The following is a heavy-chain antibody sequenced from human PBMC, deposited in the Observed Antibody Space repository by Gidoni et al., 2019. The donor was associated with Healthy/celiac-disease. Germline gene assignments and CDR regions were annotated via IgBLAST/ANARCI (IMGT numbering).Heavy chain of an antibody. J-gene: IGHJ4*02. D-gene: IGHD1-26*01. CDR3: ARDLSPPGWELDPLEEYYFDY. V-gene: IGHV3-21*01. CDR1: GFPFSTYS. CDR2: ISSSSSYI. Sequence: EVQLVESGGGLVKPGGSLRLSCAASGFPFSTYSMNWVRQAPGKGLEWVSSISSSSSYIYYADSVKGRFTISRDNAKNSLYLQMNSLRAEDTAVYYCARDLSPPGWELDPLEEYYFDYWGQGTLVTVSS.